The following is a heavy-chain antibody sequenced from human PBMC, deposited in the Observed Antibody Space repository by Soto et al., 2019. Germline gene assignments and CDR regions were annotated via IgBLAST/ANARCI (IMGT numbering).Heavy chain of an antibody. D-gene: IGHD2-2*01. CDR3: AKAGTYCSSTSCYWTRVGYYYGMDV. Sequence: GSLRLSCAASGFTFSSYGMHWVRQAPGKGLEWVAVISYDGSNKYYADSVKGRFTISRDNSKNTLYLQMNSLRAEDTAVYYCAKAGTYCSSTSCYWTRVGYYYGMDVWGQGTTVTVSS. J-gene: IGHJ6*02. V-gene: IGHV3-30*18. CDR1: GFTFSSYG. CDR2: ISYDGSNK.